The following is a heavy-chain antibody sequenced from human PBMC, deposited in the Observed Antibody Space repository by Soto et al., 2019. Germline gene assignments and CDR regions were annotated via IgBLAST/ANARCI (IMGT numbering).Heavy chain of an antibody. CDR3: TTDSYSTIIIVRFDY. D-gene: IGHD3-22*01. Sequence: PLRVSWGAAGVKFVDPGRSWVLQAPGKGLEWVGRIKSKTDGGTTDYAEPVKGRFAISRDDSNNMVYLQMNSLKIEDTAVYYCTTDSYSTIIIVRFDYWGHGTLVTVSS. J-gene: IGHJ4*01. CDR1: GVKFVDPG. V-gene: IGHV3-15*01. CDR2: IKSKTDGGTT.